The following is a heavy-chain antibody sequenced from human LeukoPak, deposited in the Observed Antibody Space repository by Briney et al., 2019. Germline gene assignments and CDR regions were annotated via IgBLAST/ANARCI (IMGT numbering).Heavy chain of an antibody. CDR2: ISSSSHI. CDR1: GFTFSGFR. CDR3: ARDHTQLDGMFDY. D-gene: IGHD6-13*01. V-gene: IGHV3-21*01. Sequence: GGSLRPSCAASGFTFSGFRMNWVPQAPGKGVEWISFISSSSHIYYADSVKGRFPISRDNAQNSLYLQMSSLRAEDTAVYYCARDHTQLDGMFDYWGQGTLVTVSS. J-gene: IGHJ4*02.